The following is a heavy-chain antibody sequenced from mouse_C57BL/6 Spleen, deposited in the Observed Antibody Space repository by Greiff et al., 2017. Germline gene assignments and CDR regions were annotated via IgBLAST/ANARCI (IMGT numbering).Heavy chain of an antibody. CDR3: AVYVISPWFAY. Sequence: QVQLQQSGPELVKPGASVKISCKASGYAFSSSWMNWVKQRHGKGLEWIGRIYPGDGDTNYNGKFKGKATLTADKSSSTAYMQRGSLTSEGSAVYFCAVYVISPWFAYGGQGTLVTVSA. J-gene: IGHJ3*01. CDR2: IYPGDGDT. V-gene: IGHV1-82*01. CDR1: GYAFSSSW. D-gene: IGHD1-1*01.